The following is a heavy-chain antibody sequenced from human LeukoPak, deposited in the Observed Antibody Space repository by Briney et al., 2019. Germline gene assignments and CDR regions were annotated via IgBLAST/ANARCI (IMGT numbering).Heavy chain of an antibody. J-gene: IGHJ6*02. CDR1: GFTFSAYG. CDR3: ATRTGGATYYYYGTDV. Sequence: GRSLRLSCAASGFTFSAYGMHWVRQAPGMGLEWVATIWYDGNDKTYADSVKGRFIISRDNSKNTLYLQMNSLRVEDTAVYYCATRTGGATYYYYGTDVWGQGTTVAVSS. D-gene: IGHD7-27*01. CDR2: IWYDGNDK. V-gene: IGHV3-33*01.